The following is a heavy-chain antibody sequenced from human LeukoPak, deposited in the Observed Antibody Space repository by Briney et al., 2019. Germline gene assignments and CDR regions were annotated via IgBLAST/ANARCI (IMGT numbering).Heavy chain of an antibody. D-gene: IGHD4-17*01. J-gene: IGHJ6*02. CDR3: VNYGDYGLDV. V-gene: IGHV3-64D*09. Sequence: GGSLRLSCAASGFSFSSYIMHWVRQAPGKGLEYVSAISSDGDNTYYAASVKGRFTISRDNSKNTLYLQMSRLRTEDTAVFYCVNYGDYGLDVWGHGSMVTVSS. CDR1: GFSFSSYI. CDR2: ISSDGDNT.